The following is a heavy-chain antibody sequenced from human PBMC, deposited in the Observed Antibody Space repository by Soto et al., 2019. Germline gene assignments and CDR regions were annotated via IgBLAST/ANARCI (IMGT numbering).Heavy chain of an antibody. V-gene: IGHV4-30-2*01. J-gene: IGHJ5*02. Sequence: SETLSLTCAVSGGPISSCGYSWSWIRQPPGKALEWIGYIYHSGSNYYNPSLNSRVTISVDRSKNQFSLKLSAVTAADTAVYYCARAALWFGELLPNWFDPWGQGTLVTAPQ. D-gene: IGHD3-10*01. CDR2: IYHSGSN. CDR1: GGPISSCGYS. CDR3: ARAALWFGELLPNWFDP.